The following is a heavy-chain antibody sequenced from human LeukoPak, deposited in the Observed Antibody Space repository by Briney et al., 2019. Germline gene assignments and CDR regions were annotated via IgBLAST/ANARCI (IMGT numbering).Heavy chain of an antibody. J-gene: IGHJ4*02. V-gene: IGHV3-7*01. CDR2: INQDGSEK. CDR1: GYIFSTNW. CDR3: ARIGLYYSSRYYFDF. Sequence: GGSLRLSCAASGYIFSTNWMSWFRQAPGKGLQWVANINQDGSEKYYVDSVKGRLTTSRDNAKNSLYLQMNSLRAEDTAVYYCARIGLYYSSRYYFDFWGQGTLVTVSS. D-gene: IGHD3-10*01.